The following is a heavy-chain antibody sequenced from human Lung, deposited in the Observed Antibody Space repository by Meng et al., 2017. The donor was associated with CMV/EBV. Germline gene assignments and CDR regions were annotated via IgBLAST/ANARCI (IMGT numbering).Heavy chain of an antibody. V-gene: IGHV3-30*04. Sequence: LRLSXVGSGYSFGNYAMHWVRQAPGKGLEWVAVISYDGDKKFYTDSVKGRFTISRDNSKNTLILQMNSLRTKDTAVYYCARVYYDSTNYYFSFGYWGQGTLVTVSS. D-gene: IGHD3-22*01. CDR3: ARVYYDSTNYYFSFGY. CDR1: GYSFGNYA. CDR2: ISYDGDKK. J-gene: IGHJ4*02.